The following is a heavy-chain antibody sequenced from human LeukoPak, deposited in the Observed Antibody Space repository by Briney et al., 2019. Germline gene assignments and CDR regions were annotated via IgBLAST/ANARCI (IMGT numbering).Heavy chain of an antibody. CDR1: GFTFSSYW. D-gene: IGHD3-3*01. CDR3: MRWSHDSGYYYMDV. Sequence: GGSLRLSCAASGFTFSSYWMTWVRQAPGKGLEWVGNIKGDGSEKYYVDSVKGRFTISRDNAKDSLYLQMNSLRAEDTAVYYCMRWSHDSGYYYMDVWGKGTTVTVSS. CDR2: IKGDGSEK. J-gene: IGHJ6*03. V-gene: IGHV3-7*01.